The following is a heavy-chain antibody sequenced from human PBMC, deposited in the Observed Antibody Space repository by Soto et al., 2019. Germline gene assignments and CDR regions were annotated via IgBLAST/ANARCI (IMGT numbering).Heavy chain of an antibody. Sequence: EAQLLESGGGLVQPGESLTLSCVASHFDFNIDALTWVRPAPGKGLEWVSSMSGSGSSIYYADSVKGRFTITRDNSKKTLYLQMKSVRAEDTAVYWCARDNWNCAYYGLDVWGQGTTVTVS. CDR2: MSGSGSSI. V-gene: IGHV3-23*01. D-gene: IGHD1-7*01. CDR3: ARDNWNCAYYGLDV. CDR1: HFDFNIDA. J-gene: IGHJ6*02.